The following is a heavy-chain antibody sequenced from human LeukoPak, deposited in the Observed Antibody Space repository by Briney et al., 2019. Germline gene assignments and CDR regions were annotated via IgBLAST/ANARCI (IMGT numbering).Heavy chain of an antibody. J-gene: IGHJ4*02. Sequence: ASVKVSCKASGYTFTTYGITWVRQAPGQGLEWMGWISTYDGDTNYAQKLQGRVTMTTDTSTNTAYMELRSLRSDDTAVYYCAREGLGELTLDYWGQGTLVTVSS. CDR1: GYTFTTYG. CDR2: ISTYDGDT. CDR3: AREGLGELTLDY. D-gene: IGHD3-16*01. V-gene: IGHV1-18*01.